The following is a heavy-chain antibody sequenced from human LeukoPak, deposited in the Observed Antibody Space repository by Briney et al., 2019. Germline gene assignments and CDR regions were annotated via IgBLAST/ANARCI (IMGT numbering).Heavy chain of an antibody. CDR3: AKDPHYRGRVVKYYFDY. D-gene: IGHD2-15*01. J-gene: IGHJ4*02. V-gene: IGHV3-74*01. CDR2: INGDGSST. CDR1: GFTFSSYW. Sequence: HPGGSLRLSCAASGFTFSSYWMHWVRQAPGKGLVWLSRINGDGSSTSYADSVKGRFTISRDNSKNTLYLQMNSLRAEDTAVYYCAKDPHYRGRVVKYYFDYWGQGTLVTVSS.